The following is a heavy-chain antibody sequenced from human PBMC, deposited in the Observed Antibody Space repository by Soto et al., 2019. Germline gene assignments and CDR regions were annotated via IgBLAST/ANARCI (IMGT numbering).Heavy chain of an antibody. J-gene: IGHJ4*02. CDR1: GFTFSDYS. Sequence: GGSRRRSCAASGFTFSDYSMNWVRQAPGKGLQWISYISGNTGSIFYADSVRGRFSISRDNANNSLHLQMNSLRDEDTAVYYCARVNSGTYFAFDYWGLGTLVTVSS. D-gene: IGHD1-26*01. CDR3: ARVNSGTYFAFDY. CDR2: ISGNTGSI. V-gene: IGHV3-48*02.